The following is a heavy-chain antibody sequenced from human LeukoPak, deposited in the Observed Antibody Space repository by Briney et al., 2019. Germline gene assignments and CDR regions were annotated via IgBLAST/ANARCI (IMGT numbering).Heavy chain of an antibody. CDR3: ARPLRYFDWLFYY. V-gene: IGHV4-59*08. J-gene: IGHJ4*02. D-gene: IGHD3-9*01. Sequence: SETLSLTCTVSSVSIAPSWWSWIRQPPGKGLEWIGSIYYSGSTYYNPSLKSRVTISVDTSKNQFSLKLSSVTAADTAVYYCARPLRYFDWLFYYWGQGTLVTVSS. CDR2: IYYSGST. CDR1: SVSIAPSW.